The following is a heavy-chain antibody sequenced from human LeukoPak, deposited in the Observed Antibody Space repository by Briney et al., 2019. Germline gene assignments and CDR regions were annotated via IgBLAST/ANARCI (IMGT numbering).Heavy chain of an antibody. J-gene: IGHJ4*02. V-gene: IGHV1-69*04. CDR1: GGTFSSYA. Sequence: SVKVSCKASGGTFSSYAISWVRQAPGQGLEWMGRIIPILGIANYAQKFQGRVTITADKSTGTAYMELSSLRSEDTAVYYCAADYHTGYFDYWGQGTLVTVSS. CDR2: IIPILGIA. D-gene: IGHD5-12*01. CDR3: AADYHTGYFDY.